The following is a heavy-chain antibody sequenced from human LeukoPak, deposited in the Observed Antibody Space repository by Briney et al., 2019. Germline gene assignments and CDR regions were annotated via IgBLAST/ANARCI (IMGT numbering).Heavy chain of an antibody. D-gene: IGHD2-15*01. CDR2: INHSGST. J-gene: IGHJ3*02. V-gene: IGHV4-34*01. CDR1: AGSFSGYY. Sequence: SETLSLTCAVYAGSFSGYYWSWIRQPPGKGLEWIGDINHSGSTNYNPSLKSRVTISVDTSKNQFSLKLSSVTAADTAVYYCASRYCSGGSCASDAFDIWGQGTMVTVSS. CDR3: ASRYCSGGSCASDAFDI.